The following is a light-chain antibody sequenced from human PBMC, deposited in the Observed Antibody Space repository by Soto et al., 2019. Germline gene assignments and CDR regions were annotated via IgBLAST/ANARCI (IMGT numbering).Light chain of an antibody. J-gene: IGKJ1*01. Sequence: DIQMTQSPSSLSASVGDTVAITCRASQSIRSRLNWYQQKPGKAPNLLIYAATTLQSGVPSRFSGGGSGTDFTLTVSGLQPEDLATYYCQQSYNTPLTFGQGTKVDIX. CDR1: QSIRSR. V-gene: IGKV1-39*01. CDR3: QQSYNTPLT. CDR2: AAT.